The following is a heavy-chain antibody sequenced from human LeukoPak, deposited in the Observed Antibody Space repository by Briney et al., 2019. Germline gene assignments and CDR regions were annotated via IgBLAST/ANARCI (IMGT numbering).Heavy chain of an antibody. CDR2: IYTSGST. J-gene: IGHJ3*02. V-gene: IGHV4-61*02. CDR3: ARDRVDTANDAFDI. D-gene: IGHD5-18*01. CDR1: GGSISSGSYY. Sequence: SQTLSLTCTVSGGSISSGSYYWSWIRQPAGKGLEWIGRIYTSGSTNYNPSLKSRVTISVDTSKNQFSLNLSSVTAADTAVNYCARDRVDTANDAFDIWGQGTMVTVSS.